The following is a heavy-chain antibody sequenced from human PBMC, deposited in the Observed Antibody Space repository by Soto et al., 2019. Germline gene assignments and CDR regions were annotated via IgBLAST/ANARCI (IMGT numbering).Heavy chain of an antibody. D-gene: IGHD6-13*01. CDR3: ARDWAAAGLFGY. CDR1: GYTFTSYD. CDR2: ISAYNGNT. V-gene: IGHV1-18*01. Sequence: ASVKVSCKASGYTFTSYDINWVRQATGQGLEWMGWISAYNGNTNYAQKLQGRVTMTTDTSTSTAYMELRSLRSDDTAVYYCARDWAAAGLFGYWGQGTLVTVSS. J-gene: IGHJ4*02.